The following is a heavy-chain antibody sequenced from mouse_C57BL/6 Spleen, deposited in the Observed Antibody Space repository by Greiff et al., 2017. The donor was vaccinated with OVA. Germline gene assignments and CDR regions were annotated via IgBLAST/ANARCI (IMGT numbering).Heavy chain of an antibody. J-gene: IGHJ2*01. CDR3: ARAPFYYDYGDYFDY. V-gene: IGHV3-6*01. D-gene: IGHD2-4*01. CDR1: GYSITSGYY. CDR2: ISYDGSN. Sequence: EVQRVESGPGLVKPSQSLSLSCSVTGYSITSGYYWNWIRQSPGNKLEWMGYISYDGSNNYNPSLKNRISITRDTSKNQFFLKLNSVTTEDTATYYCARAPFYYDYGDYFDYWGQGTTLTVSS.